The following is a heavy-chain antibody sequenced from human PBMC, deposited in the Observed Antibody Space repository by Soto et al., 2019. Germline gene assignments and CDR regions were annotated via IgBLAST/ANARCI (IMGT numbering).Heavy chain of an antibody. J-gene: IGHJ5*02. Sequence: QVQLQQWGAGLLKPSETLSLTCAVYGGSFSGYYWSWIRQPPGKGLEWIGEINHSGSTNYNPSLQSRVPLSVDASKNKSSMKLSSVTAADTAVYYCARVLPPMIVVVTRGFRWFDPWGQGTLVTVSS. CDR3: ARVLPPMIVVVTRGFRWFDP. D-gene: IGHD3-22*01. V-gene: IGHV4-34*01. CDR2: INHSGST. CDR1: GGSFSGYY.